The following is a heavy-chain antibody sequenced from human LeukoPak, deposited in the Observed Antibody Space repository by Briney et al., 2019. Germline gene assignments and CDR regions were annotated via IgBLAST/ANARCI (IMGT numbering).Heavy chain of an antibody. V-gene: IGHV1-2*06. CDR3: ARQWLPNGYFDY. CDR2: VNPNSGVT. Sequence: ASAKVSCKASGYTFTAYFMHWVRQAPGQGLEWMGRVNPNSGVTNSIQKFQGRVTMTRDTSIGTAYMELSGLRSDDTAVYYCARQWLPNGYFDYWGQGTLVTVSS. CDR1: GYTFTAYF. J-gene: IGHJ4*02. D-gene: IGHD6-19*01.